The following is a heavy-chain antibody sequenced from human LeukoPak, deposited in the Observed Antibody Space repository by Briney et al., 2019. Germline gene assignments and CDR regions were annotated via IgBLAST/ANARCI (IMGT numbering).Heavy chain of an antibody. J-gene: IGHJ3*02. CDR1: GYTFTAYS. V-gene: IGHV1-2*02. CDR2: INPNSGGT. D-gene: IGHD3-10*01. CDR3: ARDLDYYGSGSFFNI. Sequence: ASVTVSCMASGYTFTAYSMHWVRQAPGQGLEWMGWINPNSGGTNYAQKFQGRVTMTRDTSITPAYMELSRLRADDTAVYYCARDLDYYGSGSFFNIWGQGTMVTVSS.